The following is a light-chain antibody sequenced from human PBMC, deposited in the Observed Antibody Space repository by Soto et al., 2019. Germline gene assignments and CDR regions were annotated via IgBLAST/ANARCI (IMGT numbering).Light chain of an antibody. CDR2: GDS. CDR3: QVWDSSRDHPYV. Sequence: SYELTQPPSVSVAPGQTARITCGGNNIGSKSVHWYQQKPGQAPVLVVYGDSDRPSGIPERFSGSNSGNTATLTISRVEAGDEADYYCQVWDSSRDHPYVFGTGTKLTVL. J-gene: IGLJ1*01. CDR1: NIGSKS. V-gene: IGLV3-21*02.